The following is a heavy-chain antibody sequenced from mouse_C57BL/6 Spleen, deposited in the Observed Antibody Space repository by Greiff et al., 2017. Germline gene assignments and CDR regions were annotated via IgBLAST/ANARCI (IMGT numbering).Heavy chain of an antibody. Sequence: QVQLQQSGAELVKPGASVKISCKASGYAFSSYWMNWVKQRPGKGLEWIGQIYPGDGDTNYNGKFKGKATLTADKSSSTAYMQLSRLTSEDSAVYFCARQGAAQAPYAIDYWGQGTSVTVSS. V-gene: IGHV1-80*01. CDR3: ARQGAAQAPYAIDY. CDR1: GYAFSSYW. J-gene: IGHJ4*01. D-gene: IGHD3-2*02. CDR2: IYPGDGDT.